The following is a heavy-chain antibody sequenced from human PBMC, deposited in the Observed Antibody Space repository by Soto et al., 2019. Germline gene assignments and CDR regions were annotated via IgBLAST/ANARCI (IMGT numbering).Heavy chain of an antibody. CDR2: INPNSGGT. D-gene: IGHD6-13*01. Sequence: AAVKVSWKASGYSFTGYYMHWVRQAPGQGLEWMGWINPNSGGTNYAQKVQGWGTMTRDTSISTAYMELRRLRPDDAAVYYCARALRIAAAGTRSGYYYYGMDVRGQGTTVPVS. J-gene: IGHJ6*02. V-gene: IGHV1-2*04. CDR3: ARALRIAAAGTRSGYYYYGMDV. CDR1: GYSFTGYY.